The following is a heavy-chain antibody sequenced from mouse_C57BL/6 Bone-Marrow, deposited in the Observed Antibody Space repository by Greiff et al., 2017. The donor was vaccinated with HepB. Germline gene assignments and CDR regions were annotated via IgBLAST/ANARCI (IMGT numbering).Heavy chain of an antibody. Sequence: EVQLVESGGGLVKPGGSLKLSCAASGFTFSSYAMSWVRQTPEKRLEWVATISDGGSYTYYPDNVKGRFTISRDNAKNNLYLQMSQLTSEDTAMYYCARGPGILPFAYWGQGTLVTVSA. D-gene: IGHD5-2*01. CDR2: ISDGGSYT. V-gene: IGHV5-4*01. J-gene: IGHJ3*01. CDR3: ARGPGILPFAY. CDR1: GFTFSSYA.